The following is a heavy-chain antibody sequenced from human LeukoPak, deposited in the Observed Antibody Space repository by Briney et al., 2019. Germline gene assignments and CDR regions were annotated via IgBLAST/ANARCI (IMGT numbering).Heavy chain of an antibody. V-gene: IGHV4-59*02. J-gene: IGHJ6*02. CDR2: ISNRGST. D-gene: IGHD1-26*01. CDR3: PKGVSGNYYALDV. CDR1: GASVIRHF. Sequence: PSETLSLTCGVSGASVIRHFWSWIRQTPGMGLEWIGYISNRGSTGYNPSLRSRVTISVDAPKNEVSLNVRSVSAADTAVYYCPKGVSGNYYALDVWGQGRTV.